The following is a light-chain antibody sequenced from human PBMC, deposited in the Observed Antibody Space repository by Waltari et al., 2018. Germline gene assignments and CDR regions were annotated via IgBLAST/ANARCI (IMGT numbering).Light chain of an antibody. J-gene: IGKJ2*01. CDR1: QNIRTY. CDR2: AAS. CDR3: QQTVTTPPEFT. V-gene: IGKV1-39*01. Sequence: DIQMTQSPSSLSASVADTVTISCRASQNIRTYLNWYQQKPGRAPRILIDAASSLHSGVPSRFSGSGSGTDFTLPISSLQPEDFATYYCQQTVTTPPEFTFGLGTKLQIK.